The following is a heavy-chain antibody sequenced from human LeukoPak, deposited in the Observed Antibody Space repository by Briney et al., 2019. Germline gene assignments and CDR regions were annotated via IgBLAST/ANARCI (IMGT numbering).Heavy chain of an antibody. CDR3: ARDRGYSDGSSDI. J-gene: IGHJ3*02. V-gene: IGHV1-69*05. D-gene: IGHD5-18*01. Sequence: SVKVSCKASGDSFGTYGITWVRQALGQGLEWMGGFNPIFGSAQYAQKFQGRVTITMDVSARTVYMQLSSLRSEDTAVYYCARDRGYSDGSSDIWGQGTMVTVSS. CDR1: GDSFGTYG. CDR2: FNPIFGSA.